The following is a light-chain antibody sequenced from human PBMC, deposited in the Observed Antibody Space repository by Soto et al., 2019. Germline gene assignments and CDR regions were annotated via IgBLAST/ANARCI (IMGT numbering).Light chain of an antibody. J-gene: IGKJ3*01. V-gene: IGKV1-9*01. CDR2: AAS. Sequence: DLQLTQSPSFLSASVGDRVTITCRASQGISSYLAWYQQKPGKAPKVLIYAASTLQSGVPSSFSGSGSGTEFNLTISSLQPEDFATYYCQQVNSYPLTFGPGTKVDIK. CDR3: QQVNSYPLT. CDR1: QGISSY.